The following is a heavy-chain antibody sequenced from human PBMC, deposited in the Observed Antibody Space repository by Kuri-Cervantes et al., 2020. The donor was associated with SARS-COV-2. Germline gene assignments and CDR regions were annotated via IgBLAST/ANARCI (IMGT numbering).Heavy chain of an antibody. CDR3: ALMAGYYYYYYMDV. CDR2: MNPNSANT. D-gene: IGHD5-24*01. Sequence: ASVKVSCKASGYTFTSYDINWVRQATGQGLEWMGWMNPNSANTGYAQKFQGRVTITRNTSISTAYMELSSLRSEDTAVYYCALMAGYYYYYYMDVWGKGTTVTVSS. J-gene: IGHJ6*03. CDR1: GYTFTSYD. V-gene: IGHV1-8*03.